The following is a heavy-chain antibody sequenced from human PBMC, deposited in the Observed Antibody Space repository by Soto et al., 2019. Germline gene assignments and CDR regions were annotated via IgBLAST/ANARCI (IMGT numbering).Heavy chain of an antibody. D-gene: IGHD1-26*01. CDR3: ARAVSGSYYW. V-gene: IGHV1-46*01. CDR2: INPNGGST. Sequence: ASVKVSCKASGYTFTNYHMHWVRQAPGQGLEWMGIINPNGGSTSYAQKFQGRVTITADESTSTAYMELSSLRSEDTAVYYCARAVSGSYYWWGQGTLVTVSS. CDR1: GYTFTNYH. J-gene: IGHJ4*02.